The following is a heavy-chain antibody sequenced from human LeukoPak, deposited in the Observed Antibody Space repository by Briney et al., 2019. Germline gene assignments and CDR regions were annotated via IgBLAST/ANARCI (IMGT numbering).Heavy chain of an antibody. Sequence: ASVKVSCKASGYTFSSYGISWVRQAPGQGLEWMGWISTYNGNSNYAQKLQGRVTMTTDTSTSTAYMELRSLRSDDTAVYYCARVSSGIAAAGPYYYYYYMDVWGKGTTVTISS. J-gene: IGHJ6*03. CDR2: ISTYNGNS. D-gene: IGHD6-13*01. CDR1: GYTFSSYG. CDR3: ARVSSGIAAAGPYYYYYYMDV. V-gene: IGHV1-18*01.